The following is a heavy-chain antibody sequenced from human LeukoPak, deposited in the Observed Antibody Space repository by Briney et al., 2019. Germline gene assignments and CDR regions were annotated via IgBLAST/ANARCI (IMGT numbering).Heavy chain of an antibody. J-gene: IGHJ6*02. Sequence: ASVKVSCKASGYTFTSYYMDWVRQAPGQGLEWMGIINPSGGSTSYAQKFQGRVTMTRDTSKSTVYMELSSLRSEDTAVYYCARRTGSSDYGMDVWGQGTTVTVSS. V-gene: IGHV1-46*01. CDR3: ARRTGSSDYGMDV. CDR1: GYTFTSYY. CDR2: INPSGGST. D-gene: IGHD2-15*01.